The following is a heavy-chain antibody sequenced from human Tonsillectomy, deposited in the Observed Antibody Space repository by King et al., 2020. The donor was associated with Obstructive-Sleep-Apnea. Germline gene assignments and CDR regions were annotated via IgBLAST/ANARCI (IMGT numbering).Heavy chain of an antibody. Sequence: VQLVESGGGLVQPGGSLRLSCSVSGFTFSSYVMHWVRQAPGKGLEYVSAISSNGCSTYYADSVKGRFTISRDNSKNTLYLQMSSLRPEDTAVYYCVKGPYSNSSGYWGQGTLVTVSS. CDR2: ISSNGCST. CDR3: VKGPYSNSSGY. V-gene: IGHV3-64D*09. J-gene: IGHJ4*02. CDR1: GFTFSSYV. D-gene: IGHD6-6*01.